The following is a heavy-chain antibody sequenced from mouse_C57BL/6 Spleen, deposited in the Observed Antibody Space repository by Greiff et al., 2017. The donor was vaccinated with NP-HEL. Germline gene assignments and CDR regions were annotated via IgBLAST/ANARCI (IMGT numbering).Heavy chain of an antibody. CDR1: GYAFSSSW. V-gene: IGHV1-82*01. CDR2: IYPGDGDT. D-gene: IGHD1-1*01. Sequence: VKLVESGPELVKPGASVKISCKASGYAFSSSWMNWVKQRPGKGLEWIGRIYPGDGDTNYNGKFKGKATLTADKSSSTAYMQLSSLTSEDSAVYFCARWYYYGSSEFAYWGQGTLVTVSA. CDR3: ARWYYYGSSEFAY. J-gene: IGHJ3*01.